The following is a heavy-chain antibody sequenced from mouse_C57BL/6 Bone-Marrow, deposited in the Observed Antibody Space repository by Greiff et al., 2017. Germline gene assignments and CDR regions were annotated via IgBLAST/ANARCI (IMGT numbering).Heavy chain of an antibody. CDR2: ISDGGSYT. V-gene: IGHV5-4*01. Sequence: EVQRVESGRGLVKPGGSLKLSCAASGFTFSSYAMSWVRQTPEKRLEWVATISDGGSYTYYPDNVKGRFTISRDNAKNNLYLQMSHLKSEDTAMYYCARDGDGNYGFAYWGQGTLVTVSA. J-gene: IGHJ3*01. CDR1: GFTFSSYA. CDR3: ARDGDGNYGFAY. D-gene: IGHD2-1*01.